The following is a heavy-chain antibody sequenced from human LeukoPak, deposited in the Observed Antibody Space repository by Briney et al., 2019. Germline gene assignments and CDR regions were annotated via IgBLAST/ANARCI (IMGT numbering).Heavy chain of an antibody. V-gene: IGHV3-23*01. D-gene: IGHD2-15*01. CDR3: ARQSGYCSDGNCYFDY. Sequence: QPGGSLRLSCAASGFTFSSYAMSWVRQAPGKGLEWVSAISGSGGSTYYADSVKGRFTISRDNSKNTLYLQMNSLRAEDTAVYFCARQSGYCSDGNCYFDYWGQGTLVTVS. CDR1: GFTFSSYA. CDR2: ISGSGGST. J-gene: IGHJ4*02.